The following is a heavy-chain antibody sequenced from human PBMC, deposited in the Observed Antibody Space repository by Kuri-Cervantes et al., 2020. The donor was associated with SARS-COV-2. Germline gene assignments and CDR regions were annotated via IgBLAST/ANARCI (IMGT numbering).Heavy chain of an antibody. Sequence: GGSLRLSCAASGFTFSSYGMHWVRQAPGKGLEWVAVISYDGSNKYYADSVKGRFTISRDNAKNSLYLQMNSLRAEDTAVYYCAVQSVAAHYYYGMDVWGQGTTVTVSS. J-gene: IGHJ6*02. CDR3: AVQSVAAHYYYGMDV. V-gene: IGHV3-33*05. CDR2: ISYDGSNK. D-gene: IGHD6-6*01. CDR1: GFTFSSYG.